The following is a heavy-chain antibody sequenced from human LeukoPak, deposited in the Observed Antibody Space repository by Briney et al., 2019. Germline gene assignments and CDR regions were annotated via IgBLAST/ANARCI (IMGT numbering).Heavy chain of an antibody. V-gene: IGHV1-24*01. CDR3: ATDQPSSIAALFDY. D-gene: IGHD6-6*01. CDR1: GYTLTELS. CDR2: FDPEDGET. Sequence: ASVKVSCKVSGYTLTELSMHWVRQAPGKGLEWMGGFDPEDGETIYAQKFQGRVTMTEDTSTDTAYVELSSLRSEDTAVYYCATDQPSSIAALFDYWGQGTLVTISS. J-gene: IGHJ4*02.